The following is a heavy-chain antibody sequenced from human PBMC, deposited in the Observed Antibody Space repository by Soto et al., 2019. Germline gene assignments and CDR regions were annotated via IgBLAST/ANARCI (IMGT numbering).Heavy chain of an antibody. V-gene: IGHV1-69*13. Sequence: GASVKVSCKASGGTFSSYAISWVRQAPGQGLEWMGGIIPIFGTANYAQKFQGRVTITADESTSTAYMELSSLRSEDTAVYYCARWLGGSSSFVRYYFDYWGQGTLVTVSS. CDR1: GGTFSSYA. J-gene: IGHJ4*02. CDR3: ARWLGGSSSFVRYYFDY. CDR2: IIPIFGTA. D-gene: IGHD6-6*01.